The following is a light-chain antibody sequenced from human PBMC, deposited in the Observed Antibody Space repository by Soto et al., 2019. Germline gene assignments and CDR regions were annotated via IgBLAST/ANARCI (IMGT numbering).Light chain of an antibody. V-gene: IGLV2-14*01. CDR2: DVS. J-gene: IGLJ1*01. Sequence: QSALTQPASVSGSPGQSITISCTGTSSDVGGYNYVSWYQQHPGKAPKLMIYDVSNRPSGVSNRFSGSKSGNTASLTISGLQAEDEADYYCSSYTSTCYVIGTGTKVTVL. CDR3: SSYTSTCYV. CDR1: SSDVGGYNY.